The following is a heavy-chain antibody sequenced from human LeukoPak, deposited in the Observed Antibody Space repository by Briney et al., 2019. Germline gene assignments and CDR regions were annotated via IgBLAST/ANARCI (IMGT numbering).Heavy chain of an antibody. CDR3: AREAKVGGALQY. CDR2: INTDGTFT. D-gene: IGHD1-26*01. Sequence: GGSLRLSCETSGFTFSDYWMHWVRQAPGKGLEWVSRINTDGTFTRYPDSVQGRFTISRDTAKNTLLLQMNGLRAEDTAVYYCAREAKVGGALQYWGQGTLVTVSS. V-gene: IGHV3-74*01. CDR1: GFTFSDYW. J-gene: IGHJ4*02.